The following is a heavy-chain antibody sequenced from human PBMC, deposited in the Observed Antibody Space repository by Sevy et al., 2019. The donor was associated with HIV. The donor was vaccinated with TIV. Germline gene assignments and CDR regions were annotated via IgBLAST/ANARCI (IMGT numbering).Heavy chain of an antibody. CDR3: ARAAESNIEARPDY. CDR2: ISYDGSNK. V-gene: IGHV3-30*03. Sequence: AGSLRLSCAASGFTFSNFAMHWVRQAPGKALEWVTVISYDGSNKYYVDSLKGRFTISRDNSKNTLFLQMNSLTTEDAAVYFCARAAESNIEARPDYWGQGTLVTVSS. CDR1: GFTFSNFA. D-gene: IGHD6-6*01. J-gene: IGHJ4*02.